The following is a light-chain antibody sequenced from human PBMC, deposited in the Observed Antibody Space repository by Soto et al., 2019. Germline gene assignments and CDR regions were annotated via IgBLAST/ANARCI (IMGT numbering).Light chain of an antibody. CDR2: LNSDGSH. J-gene: IGLJ2*01. Sequence: QLVLTQSPSASASLGASVKLTCTLSSGHSSYAIAWHQQQPEKGPRYLMKLNSDGSHSKGDGIPDRFSGSSSGAERYLTISIHQSEDEADYYCQTWGTGHVVFGGGTKLTVL. V-gene: IGLV4-69*01. CDR1: SGHSSYA. CDR3: QTWGTGHVV.